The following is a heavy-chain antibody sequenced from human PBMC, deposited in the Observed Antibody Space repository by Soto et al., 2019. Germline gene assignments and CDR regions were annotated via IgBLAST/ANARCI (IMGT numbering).Heavy chain of an antibody. CDR1: GYTFTSYA. V-gene: IGHV1-3*01. Sequence: ASVKVSCKASGYTFTSYAMHWVSQAPGQRLEWMGWINAGNGNTKYSQKFQGRVTITRDTSASTAYMELSSLRSEDTAVYYCARIILYHNTIFGVVQDAFDIWGQGTMVTVSS. D-gene: IGHD3-3*01. CDR3: ARIILYHNTIFGVVQDAFDI. CDR2: INAGNGNT. J-gene: IGHJ3*02.